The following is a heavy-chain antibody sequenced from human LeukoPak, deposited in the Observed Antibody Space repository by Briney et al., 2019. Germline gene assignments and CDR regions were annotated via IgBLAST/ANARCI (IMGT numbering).Heavy chain of an antibody. Sequence: PSETLSLTCTVSGGSINNFYWSWIRQAPGKGLEWIGFIYHSGSTNYNPSLKSRITISVDTSKNQFSLKLSSVTAADTAVYYCARNFSSGWFDYWGQGTLVTVSS. CDR1: GGSINNFY. CDR2: IYHSGST. CDR3: ARNFSSGWFDY. V-gene: IGHV4-59*08. D-gene: IGHD6-19*01. J-gene: IGHJ4*02.